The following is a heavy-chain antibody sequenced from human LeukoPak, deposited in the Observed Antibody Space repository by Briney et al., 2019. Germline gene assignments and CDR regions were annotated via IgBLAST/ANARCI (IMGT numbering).Heavy chain of an antibody. V-gene: IGHV3-21*01. CDR2: ISSSSSYI. D-gene: IGHD6-13*01. J-gene: IGHJ4*02. Sequence: GGSLRLSCAASGFTFSSYSMNWVRQAPGKGLEWVSSISSSSSYIYYADSVKGRFTISRDNAKNSLYLQMNSLRAEDTAVYYCARDSSSWLDFDYWGQGTLVTVSS. CDR1: GFTFSSYS. CDR3: ARDSSSWLDFDY.